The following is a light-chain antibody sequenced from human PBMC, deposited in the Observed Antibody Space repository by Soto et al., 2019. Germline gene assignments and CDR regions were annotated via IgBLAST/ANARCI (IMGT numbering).Light chain of an antibody. Sequence: EIVLTQSPGTLSLSPGERATLSCRASQSVSSNYLAWYQQKPGQAPRPLIYGASSRATGIPDRFSGSGAGTDSTLTISRLESEDFAVYYCQQYGSSPWTFGQGTKV. CDR3: QQYGSSPWT. V-gene: IGKV3-20*01. CDR2: GAS. CDR1: QSVSSNY. J-gene: IGKJ1*01.